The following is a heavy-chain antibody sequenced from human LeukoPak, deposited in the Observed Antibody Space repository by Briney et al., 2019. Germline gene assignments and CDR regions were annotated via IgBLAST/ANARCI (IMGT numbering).Heavy chain of an antibody. CDR3: AREGDPGITGITTHFDY. D-gene: IGHD1-7*01. J-gene: IGHJ4*02. CDR2: INHSGST. Sequence: SETLSLTCAVYGGSFSGYYWSWIRQPPGKGLEWIGEINHSGSTNYNPSLKSRVTISVDTSKNQFSLKLSSVSAADTAVYYCAREGDPGITGITTHFDYWGQGTLVTVSS. CDR1: GGSFSGYY. V-gene: IGHV4-34*01.